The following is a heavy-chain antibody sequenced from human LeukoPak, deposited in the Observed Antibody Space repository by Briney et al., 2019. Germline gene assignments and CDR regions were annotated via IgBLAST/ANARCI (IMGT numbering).Heavy chain of an antibody. Sequence: SQTLSLTCTVSGGSISSGDYYWSWIRQPPGKGLEWIGYIYYSGSTNYNPSLKSRVAISLDTSKNQFSLILTSVTAADTAVYYCARSELLWFGGVNSGFDYWGQGTLVSVSS. V-gene: IGHV4-61*08. CDR2: IYYSGST. CDR1: GGSISSGDYY. J-gene: IGHJ4*02. CDR3: ARSELLWFGGVNSGFDY. D-gene: IGHD3-10*01.